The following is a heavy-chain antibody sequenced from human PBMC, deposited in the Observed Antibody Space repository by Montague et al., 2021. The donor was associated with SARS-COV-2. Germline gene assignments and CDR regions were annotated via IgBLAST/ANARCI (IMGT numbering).Heavy chain of an antibody. D-gene: IGHD2-2*01. CDR3: ARAPYRLLFVPRYYGMDV. CDR1: GGSLSGCS. Sequence: SETLSLTCAVYGGSLSGCSWSWIRKRPGEGLGRISKISHSGSTSYNPSLKSPVTISVDTSKNQFSLKLSPATAADTAVDYCARAPYRLLFVPRYYGMDVWGQGTTVTVSS. V-gene: IGHV4-34*01. J-gene: IGHJ6*02. CDR2: ISHSGST.